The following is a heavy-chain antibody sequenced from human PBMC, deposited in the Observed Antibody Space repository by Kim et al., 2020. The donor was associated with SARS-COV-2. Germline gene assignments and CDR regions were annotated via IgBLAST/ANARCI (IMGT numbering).Heavy chain of an antibody. V-gene: IGHV1-3*01. J-gene: IGHJ4*02. CDR2: GNGNK. CDR3: PGGFYFDY. D-gene: IGHD3-16*01. Sequence: GNGNKIYSQEFQGRVTFTTDTSASTAYMELSFLRSEDSAVYYCPGGFYFDYWGQGTLVTVSS.